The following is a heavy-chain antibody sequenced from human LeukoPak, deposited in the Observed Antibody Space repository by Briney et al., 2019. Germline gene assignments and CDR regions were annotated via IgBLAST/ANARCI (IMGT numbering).Heavy chain of an antibody. D-gene: IGHD1-1*01. J-gene: IGHJ4*03. CDR3: ARGPTISETGYFDY. CDR2: INHRGDT. V-gene: IGHV4-34*01. Sequence: PSETLSLTCAVCGGSSSTYYWSWIRQSPGKGLEWIAEINHRGDTNYNPSVKSRVTISVDTSKSQFSLKVSSLTAADTAVYYCARGPTISETGYFDYWGQGTLVTVSS. CDR1: GGSSSTYY.